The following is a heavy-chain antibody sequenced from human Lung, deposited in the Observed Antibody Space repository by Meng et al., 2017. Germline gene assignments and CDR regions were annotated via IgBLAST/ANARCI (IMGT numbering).Heavy chain of an antibody. J-gene: IGHJ2*01. CDR2: IYNSGST. CDR3: ARGQKGYFDL. CDR1: GGSISSSNYY. V-gene: IGHV4-30-4*01. Sequence: VQLKESGPCLVKPSQTLALTCTVSGGSISSSNYYWSWIRQPPGKGLEWSGHIYNSGSTYYNPSLKSRITISVDTSKNQFSLKLSSVTAADTAVYYCARGQKGYFDLWGRGTLVTVSS.